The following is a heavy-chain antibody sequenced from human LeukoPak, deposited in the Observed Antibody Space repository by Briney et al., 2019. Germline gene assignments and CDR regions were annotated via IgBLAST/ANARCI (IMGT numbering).Heavy chain of an antibody. CDR3: ASGYGDRLDCFDP. Sequence: PGRPLTLSCSATAITIRSNAMHSIRHTPGNAPKRLPVLWYGRSNKYYPVSVQGRFTIHRDHSKNTLYLQMHSLRAEHPAVYYCASGYGDRLDCFDPWRQGTLVTVSS. J-gene: IGHJ5*02. CDR1: AITIRSNA. D-gene: IGHD4-17*01. V-gene: IGHV3-33*01. CDR2: LWYGRSNK.